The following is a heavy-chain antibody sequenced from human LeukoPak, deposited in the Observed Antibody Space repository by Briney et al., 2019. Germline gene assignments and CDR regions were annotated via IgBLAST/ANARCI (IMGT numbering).Heavy chain of an antibody. J-gene: IGHJ5*01. Sequence: PSETLSLTCTVSGGSISGYYWSWIRQPAGKGPEWMGRINTSGTTRYDPSLKSRVTMSVDTSKNQFSLKLTSMTAADTAVYYCARGLSASYDFNWFDSWGQGTLVTVSS. CDR3: ARGLSASYDFNWFDS. CDR1: GGSISGYY. V-gene: IGHV4-4*07. D-gene: IGHD2/OR15-2a*01. CDR2: INTSGTT.